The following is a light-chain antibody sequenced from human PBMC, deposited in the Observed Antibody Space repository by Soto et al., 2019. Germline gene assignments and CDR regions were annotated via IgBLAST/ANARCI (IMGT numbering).Light chain of an antibody. CDR2: EAS. CDR1: TSNIGSYIL. CDR3: CSYAGISTNA. J-gene: IGLJ2*01. V-gene: IGLV2-23*01. Sequence: QSALTQPASVSGSPGQSITISCTGTTSNIGSYILVSWYQQHPGKAPELLIYEASTRPSGVSNRFSGSKSGNTASLTISGLQAEDEAEYYCCSYAGISTNAFGGGTKVTVL.